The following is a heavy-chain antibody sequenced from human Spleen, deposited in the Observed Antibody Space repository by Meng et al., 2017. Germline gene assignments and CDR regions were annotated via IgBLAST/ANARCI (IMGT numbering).Heavy chain of an antibody. Sequence: HVQLRESCPALLKPSVTLALTCAVSGASITNHNWWAWVRQPPGKGLEWSGEIPHRGSSAYNPSLKSRVSMSIDKSKNLFSLKLTSVTAADTAVYHCLRGSGGSVWGQGTLVTVSS. CDR1: GASITNHNW. J-gene: IGHJ1*01. CDR3: LRGSGGSV. CDR2: IPHRGSS. V-gene: IGHV4-4*02. D-gene: IGHD3-10*01.